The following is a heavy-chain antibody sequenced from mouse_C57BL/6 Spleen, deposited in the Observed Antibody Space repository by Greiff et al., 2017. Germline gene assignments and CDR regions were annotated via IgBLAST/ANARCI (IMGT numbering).Heavy chain of an antibody. V-gene: IGHV1-55*01. J-gene: IGHJ2*01. D-gene: IGHD2-3*01. CDR1: GYTFTSYW. CDR2: IYPGSGST. Sequence: QVQLQQSGAELVKPGASVKMSCKASGYTFTSYWITWVKQRPGQGLEWIGDIYPGSGSTNYNEKFKSKATLTVDTSSSTAYMQLSSLTSEDSAVYYCARWSYDVYPFFDYWGQGTTLTVSS. CDR3: ARWSYDVYPFFDY.